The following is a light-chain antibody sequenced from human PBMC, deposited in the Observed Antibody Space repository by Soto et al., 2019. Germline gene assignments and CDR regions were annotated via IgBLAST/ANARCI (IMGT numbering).Light chain of an antibody. CDR1: QSVSSSY. V-gene: IGKV3D-20*01. CDR3: QQYGSSTLT. CDR2: DAS. Sequence: EIVLTQSPATLSFSPGERATLSCRASQSVSSSYLAWYQQKPGLAPRLLIYDASSRATGIPDRFSGSGSGTDFTLTISRLEPEDFAMYYCQQYGSSTLTFGGGTKVEIK. J-gene: IGKJ4*01.